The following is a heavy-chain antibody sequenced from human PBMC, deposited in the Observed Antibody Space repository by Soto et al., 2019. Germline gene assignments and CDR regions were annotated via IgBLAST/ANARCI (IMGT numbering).Heavy chain of an antibody. CDR3: AKDRFQYYFDY. Sequence: GGSLRLSCAASGFTFSSYGMHWVRQAPGKGLEWVAVISYDGSNKYYADSVKGRFTISRDNSKNTPYLQMNSLRAEDTAVYYCAKDRFQYYFDYWGQGTLVTVSS. CDR2: ISYDGSNK. V-gene: IGHV3-30*18. J-gene: IGHJ4*02. D-gene: IGHD2-21*01. CDR1: GFTFSSYG.